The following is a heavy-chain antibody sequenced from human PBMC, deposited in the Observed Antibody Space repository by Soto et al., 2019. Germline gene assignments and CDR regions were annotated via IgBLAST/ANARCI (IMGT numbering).Heavy chain of an antibody. CDR3: ARIPRAGRGIAAHRGAFDI. CDR1: GYTFTSYY. Sequence: QVQLVQSGAEVKKPGASVKVSCKASGYTFTSYYMHWVRQAPGQGLEWMGIINPSGGSTSYAQKFQGRVTMTRDTSTSTVYMELSSLRSEDTAVYYCARIPRAGRGIAAHRGAFDIWDQGTMVTVSS. CDR2: INPSGGST. D-gene: IGHD6-13*01. J-gene: IGHJ3*02. V-gene: IGHV1-46*01.